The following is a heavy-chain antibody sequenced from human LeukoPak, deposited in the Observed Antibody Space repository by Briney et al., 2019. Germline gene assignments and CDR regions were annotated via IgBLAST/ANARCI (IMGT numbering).Heavy chain of an antibody. CDR2: IYNSGNT. Sequence: PSETLSLTCAVSGDSISSYSWSWIPQPPGKGLEWIGDIYNSGNTNYNPSLKSRVTMSVSTSKNQFSLSLSSVTAADTAVYYCAGQTRYNYGPAFDFWGQGALVTVSS. V-gene: IGHV4-59*08. J-gene: IGHJ4*02. D-gene: IGHD5-18*01. CDR3: AGQTRYNYGPAFDF. CDR1: GDSISSYS.